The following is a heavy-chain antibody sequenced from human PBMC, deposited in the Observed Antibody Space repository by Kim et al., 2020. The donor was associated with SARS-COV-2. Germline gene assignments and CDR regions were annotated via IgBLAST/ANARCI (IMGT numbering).Heavy chain of an antibody. CDR2: ISSNGSTI. CDR1: GFTFSDYY. J-gene: IGHJ6*02. CDR3: ARVRGAAGRFYYYYYGMDV. V-gene: IGHV3-11*01. Sequence: GGSLRLSCAASGFTFSDYYMSWVRQAPGKGLEWVSYISSNGSTIYYADSVKGRFTISRDNAKNSLYLQMNSLRAEDTAVYYCARVRGAAGRFYYYYYGMDVWGQGTTVTVSS. D-gene: IGHD6-13*01.